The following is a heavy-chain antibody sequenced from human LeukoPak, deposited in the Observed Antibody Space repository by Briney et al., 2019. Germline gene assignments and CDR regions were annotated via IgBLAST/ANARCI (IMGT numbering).Heavy chain of an antibody. CDR1: GGSISSGGYS. Sequence: SETLSLTCSVSGGSISSGGYSWRWVRQSRGKGLEWIGCIYENGGTDYTSSLKSRVTISADRSKDQFFLTLNSVTAADTAVYYCVRATKYNWGFDPWGQGILVIVSS. CDR3: VRATKYNWGFDP. J-gene: IGHJ5*02. V-gene: IGHV4-30-2*06. D-gene: IGHD1-20*01. CDR2: IYENGGT.